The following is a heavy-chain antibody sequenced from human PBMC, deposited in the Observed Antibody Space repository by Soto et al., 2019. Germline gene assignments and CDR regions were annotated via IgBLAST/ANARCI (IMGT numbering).Heavy chain of an antibody. CDR1: GGSISSYY. V-gene: IGHV4-59*01. Sequence: QVQLQESGPGLVKPSETLYLTCTVSGGSISSYYWSWIRQPPGKGLEWIGYIYNSGSTNNNPSLKSRVTISVDTSKNQFSLKLSSVTAAETAVYYCARGRDFDYWGQGTLVTVSS. CDR2: IYNSGST. J-gene: IGHJ4*02. CDR3: ARGRDFDY.